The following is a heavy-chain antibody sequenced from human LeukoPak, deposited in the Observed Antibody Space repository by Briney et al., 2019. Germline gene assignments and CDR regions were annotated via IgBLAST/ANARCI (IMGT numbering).Heavy chain of an antibody. D-gene: IGHD2-2*01. J-gene: IGHJ4*02. CDR1: GFTVSSNY. CDR3: AKSSDGSTSFDQ. Sequence: PGGSLRLSCAASGFTVSSNYMSWVRQAPGKGLEWVSVIYSGGTTYYVDSVKGRFTISRDNSKNTLYLQINSLRAEDMALYYCAKSSDGSTSFDQWGQGTLVTVS. V-gene: IGHV3-53*01. CDR2: IYSGGTT.